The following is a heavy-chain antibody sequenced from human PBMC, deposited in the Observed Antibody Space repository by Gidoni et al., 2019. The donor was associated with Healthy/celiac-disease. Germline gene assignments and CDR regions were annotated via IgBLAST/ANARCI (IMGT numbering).Heavy chain of an antibody. J-gene: IGHJ4*02. CDR1: GFTFSSYA. V-gene: IGHV3-30-3*01. CDR2: ISYDGSNK. D-gene: IGHD3-22*01. CDR3: ARGWPDYYDSSSSPDY. Sequence: QVQLVESGGGVVQPGRSLRLSCSASGFTFSSYAMHWVRQAPGKGLEWVAVISYDGSNKYYADSVKGRFTISRDNSKNTLYLQMNSLRAEDTAVYYCARGWPDYYDSSSSPDYWGQGTLVTVSS.